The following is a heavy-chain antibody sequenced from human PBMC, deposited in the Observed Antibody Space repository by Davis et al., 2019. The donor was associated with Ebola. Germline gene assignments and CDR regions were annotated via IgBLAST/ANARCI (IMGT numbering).Heavy chain of an antibody. CDR2: INPNDGRT. Sequence: ASVKASCKASACTFTNYYMHWVRQAPGQGLEWMGMINPNDGRTIYAQKFQGRVTVTRDTSTTTVYMDLSSLRSEDTALYYCTTPGGQDSGYDVFDIWGQGTMVTVSS. D-gene: IGHD5-12*01. J-gene: IGHJ3*02. CDR3: TTPGGQDSGYDVFDI. CDR1: ACTFTNYY. V-gene: IGHV1-46*03.